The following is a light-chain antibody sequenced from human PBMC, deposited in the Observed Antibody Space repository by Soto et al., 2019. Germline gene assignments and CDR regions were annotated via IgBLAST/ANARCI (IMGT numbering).Light chain of an antibody. CDR1: SSNIGAGSD. CDR2: GNS. CDR3: EAYDSSLSGYV. Sequence: QSVLTQPPSVSGAPGQRVTISCTGSSSNIGAGSDVHWYQQLPGTAPHLLSYGNSNRPSGVPDRFSGSKSGTSASLAINGLQAEDEADYYCEAYDSSLSGYVFGIGTKLTVL. V-gene: IGLV1-40*01. J-gene: IGLJ1*01.